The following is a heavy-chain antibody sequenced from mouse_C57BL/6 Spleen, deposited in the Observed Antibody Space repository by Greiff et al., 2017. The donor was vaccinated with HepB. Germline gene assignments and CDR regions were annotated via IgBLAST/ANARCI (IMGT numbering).Heavy chain of an antibody. V-gene: IGHV1-69*01. CDR3: ARPLLQGYAMDY. Sequence: QVQLQQPGAELVMPGASVKLSCKASGYTFTSYWMHWVKQRPGQGLEWIGEIDPSDSYTNYNPKFKGKSTLTVDKSSSTAYMQLSSLTSEDSAVYYCARPLLQGYAMDYWGQGTSVTVSS. J-gene: IGHJ4*01. D-gene: IGHD1-1*01. CDR2: IDPSDSYT. CDR1: GYTFTSYW.